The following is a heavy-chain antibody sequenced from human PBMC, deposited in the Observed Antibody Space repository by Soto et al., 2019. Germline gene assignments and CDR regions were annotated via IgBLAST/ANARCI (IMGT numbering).Heavy chain of an antibody. D-gene: IGHD5-12*01. V-gene: IGHV4-31*03. J-gene: IGHJ4*02. Sequence: SETLSLTCTVSGGSISSGGYYWSWIRQHPGKGLEWIGYIYYSGSTYYNPSLKSRVTISVDTSKNQFSLKLSSVTAADTAVYYCARDWTGWLQFDYWGQGTLVTVS. CDR1: GGSISSGGYY. CDR3: ARDWTGWLQFDY. CDR2: IYYSGST.